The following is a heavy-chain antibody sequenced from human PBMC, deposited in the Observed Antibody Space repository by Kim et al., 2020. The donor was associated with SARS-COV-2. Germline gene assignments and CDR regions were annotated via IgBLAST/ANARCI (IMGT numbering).Heavy chain of an antibody. D-gene: IGHD1-1*01. Sequence: GGSLRLSCAASGFTFSSYGMHWVRQAPGKGLEWVAVISYDGSNKYYADSVKGRFTISRDNSKNTLYLQMNSLRAEDTAVYYCAKDQGQLNWFDPWGQGTLVTVSS. CDR1: GFTFSSYG. CDR3: AKDQGQLNWFDP. V-gene: IGHV3-30*18. J-gene: IGHJ5*02. CDR2: ISYDGSNK.